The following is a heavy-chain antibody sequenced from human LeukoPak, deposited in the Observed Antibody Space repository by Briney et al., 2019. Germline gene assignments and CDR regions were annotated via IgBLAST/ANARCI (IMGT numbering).Heavy chain of an antibody. Sequence: ASVTVSCKASGYTFTSYGISWVRQAPGQGLEWMGWISAYNGNTNYAQKLQGRVTMTTDTSTSTAYMELSSLRSEDTAVYYCARVDYYGSGSYYNFDYWGQGTLVTVSS. J-gene: IGHJ4*02. CDR2: ISAYNGNT. CDR3: ARVDYYGSGSYYNFDY. D-gene: IGHD3-10*01. V-gene: IGHV1-18*01. CDR1: GYTFTSYG.